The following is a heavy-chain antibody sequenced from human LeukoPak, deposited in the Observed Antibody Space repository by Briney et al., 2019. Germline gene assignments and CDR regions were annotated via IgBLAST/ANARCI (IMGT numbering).Heavy chain of an antibody. CDR1: GFTFDDYA. V-gene: IGHV3-9*01. D-gene: IGHD3-22*01. CDR3: AKDIFPYYYDSSGSPVDY. CDR2: ISWNSGSI. Sequence: GGSLRLSCAASGFTFDDYAMHWVRQAPGKGLEWVSGISWNSGSIGYADSVKGRFTISRDNAKNSLYLQMNSLRAEDTALYYCAKDIFPYYYDSSGSPVDYWGQGTLVTVSS. J-gene: IGHJ4*02.